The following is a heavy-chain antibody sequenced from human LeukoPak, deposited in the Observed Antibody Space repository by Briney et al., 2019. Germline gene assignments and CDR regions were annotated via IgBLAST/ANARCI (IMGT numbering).Heavy chain of an antibody. V-gene: IGHV4-4*07. CDR1: GGSVSSYY. J-gene: IGHJ4*02. D-gene: IGHD4-17*01. CDR2: IYPSGTT. Sequence: SETLSLTCSVSGGSVSSYYWTWIRQPAGKGLEWIGRIYPSGTTHYNTSLKSRVSMSVDTSKNQFSLKVTSVTAADTAVYYCADDFGDWGQGTLVTVSS. CDR3: ADDFGD.